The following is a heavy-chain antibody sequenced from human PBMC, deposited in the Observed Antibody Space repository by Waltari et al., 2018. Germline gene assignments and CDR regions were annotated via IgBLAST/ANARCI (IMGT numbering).Heavy chain of an antibody. Sequence: QVQLVQSGAEVKKHGASVKVSCKVSGYTPTALSMPRVRQAPGNGLEWRGGFDPEDGETIYAQKFQGRVTMTEDTSTDTAYMELSSLRSEDTAVYYCATNGEQPGRFDYWGQGTLVTVSS. CDR1: GYTPTALS. V-gene: IGHV1-24*01. D-gene: IGHD6-13*01. J-gene: IGHJ4*02. CDR2: FDPEDGET. CDR3: ATNGEQPGRFDY.